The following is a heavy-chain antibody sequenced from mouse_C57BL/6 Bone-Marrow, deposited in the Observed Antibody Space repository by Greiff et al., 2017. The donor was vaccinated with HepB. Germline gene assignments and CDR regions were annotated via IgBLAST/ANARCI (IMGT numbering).Heavy chain of an antibody. Sequence: EVQLQQSGPGLVKPSQSLSLTCSVTGYSITSGYYWNWIRTFPGNILEWMGYISDDGSNNYNPSLNNRISITRDSSKNQFFLKLNSVTTEDTATYYCARDLFITTVVVDYWGQGTTLTVSS. CDR2: ISDDGSN. CDR3: ARDLFITTVVVDY. V-gene: IGHV3-6*01. D-gene: IGHD1-1*01. CDR1: GYSITSGYY. J-gene: IGHJ2*01.